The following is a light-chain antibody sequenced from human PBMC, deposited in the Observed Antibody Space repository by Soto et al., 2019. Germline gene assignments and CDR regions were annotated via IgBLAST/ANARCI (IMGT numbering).Light chain of an antibody. CDR3: SSYTISSRV. CDR1: SSDVGAYNY. Sequence: QSVLTQPASVSGSPGQSITISCTGSSSDVGAYNYVSWYQQHPGKAPKLMIYDVSNRPSCVSNRFSGSKSGNTASLTISGLQAEDEADYYCSSYTISSRVFGTGTKVTVL. J-gene: IGLJ1*01. V-gene: IGLV2-14*01. CDR2: DVS.